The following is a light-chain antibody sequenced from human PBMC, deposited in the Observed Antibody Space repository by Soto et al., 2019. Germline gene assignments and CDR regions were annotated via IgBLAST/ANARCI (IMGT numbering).Light chain of an antibody. CDR3: QTWGAGFRV. J-gene: IGLJ2*01. V-gene: IGLV4-69*02. Sequence: QLVLAQSPSASASLGASVKLTCTLSSGHSTYAIAWHQQHPEKGPRYLMKLDSDGSHSKGDGIPDRFSGSSSGAERYLTISILQSEDEADYYCQTWGAGFRVFGGGTKLTVL. CDR2: LDSDGSH. CDR1: SGHSTYA.